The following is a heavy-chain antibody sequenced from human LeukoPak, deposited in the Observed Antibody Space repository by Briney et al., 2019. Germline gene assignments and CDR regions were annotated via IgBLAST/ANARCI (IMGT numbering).Heavy chain of an antibody. V-gene: IGHV1-69*05. CDR1: GGTFSSYA. D-gene: IGHD2-2*01. CDR3: ARGYCSSTSCSHPYDY. CDR2: IIPIFGTA. Sequence: GSSVKVSCKACGGTFSSYAISWVRQAPGQGLEWMGGIIPIFGTANYAQKFQGRVTITTDESTSTAYMELSSLRSEDTAVYYCARGYCSSTSCSHPYDYWGQGTLVTVSS. J-gene: IGHJ4*02.